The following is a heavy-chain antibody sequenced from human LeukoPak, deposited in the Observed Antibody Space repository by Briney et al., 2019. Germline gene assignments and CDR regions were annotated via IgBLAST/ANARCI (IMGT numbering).Heavy chain of an antibody. J-gene: IGHJ4*02. CDR3: ARKFLGSRGYCFDY. CDR1: GYTFSSYD. Sequence: ASVKVSCKASGYTFSSYDINWVRQATGQGLEWMGWMNPNSGNTGYAQKFQGRVNMTRNTSISTAYMELSSLRSEDTAVYYCARKFLGSRGYCFDYWGQGTLVTVSS. CDR2: MNPNSGNT. D-gene: IGHD3-10*01. V-gene: IGHV1-8*01.